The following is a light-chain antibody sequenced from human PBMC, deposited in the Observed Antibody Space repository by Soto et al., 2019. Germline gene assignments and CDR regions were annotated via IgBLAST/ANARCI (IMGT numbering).Light chain of an antibody. J-gene: IGLJ1*01. Sequence: QSALTQPASVSGSPGQSITISCTGTSSDVGAYIYVSWYQHHPGKAPKVMIYEVTNRPSGVSDRFSGSKSGNTASLTISGLQAEDEADYYCCSYTSSRTDVFGTGTKLTVL. CDR1: SSDVGAYIY. CDR3: CSYTSSRTDV. V-gene: IGLV2-14*01. CDR2: EVT.